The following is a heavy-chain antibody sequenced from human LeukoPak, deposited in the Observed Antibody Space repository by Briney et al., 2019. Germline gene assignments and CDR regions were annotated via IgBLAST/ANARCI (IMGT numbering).Heavy chain of an antibody. CDR2: IIPILGIA. V-gene: IGHV1-69*04. CDR1: GGTFSSYA. J-gene: IGHJ4*02. Sequence: ASVKVSCKASGGTFSSYAISWVRQAPGQGLEWMGRIIPILGIANYAQKFQGRVTITADKSTSTAYMGLSSLRSEDTAVYYCASPADCTGGVCYGTTHFDYWGQGTLVTVSS. CDR3: ASPADCTGGVCYGTTHFDY. D-gene: IGHD2-8*02.